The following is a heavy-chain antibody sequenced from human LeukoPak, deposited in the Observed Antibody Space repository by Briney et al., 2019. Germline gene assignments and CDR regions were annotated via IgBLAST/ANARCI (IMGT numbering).Heavy chain of an antibody. CDR2: ISYDGSNK. Sequence: QAGGSLRLSCAASGFTFSSYGTHWVRQAPGKGLEWVAVISYDGSNKYYADSVKGRFTISRDNSKNTLYLQMNSLRAEDTAVYYCAKEKLRRELLSKNYYGMDVWGQGTTVTVSS. D-gene: IGHD3-10*01. V-gene: IGHV3-30*18. J-gene: IGHJ6*02. CDR3: AKEKLRRELLSKNYYGMDV. CDR1: GFTFSSYG.